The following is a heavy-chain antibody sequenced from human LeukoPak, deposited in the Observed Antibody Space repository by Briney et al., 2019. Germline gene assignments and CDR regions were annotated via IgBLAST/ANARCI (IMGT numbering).Heavy chain of an antibody. CDR1: GGSISSYY. J-gene: IGHJ6*02. V-gene: IGHV4-4*07. CDR3: ARVALATYSSSWYSDVYYGMDV. CDR2: IYTSGST. Sequence: PSETLSLTCTVSGGSISSYYWSWIRQPAGKGLEWIGRIYTSGSTNYNPSLKSRVTMSVDTSKNQFSLKLSSVTAADTAVYYCARVALATYSSSWYSDVYYGMDVWGQGTTVTVSS. D-gene: IGHD6-13*01.